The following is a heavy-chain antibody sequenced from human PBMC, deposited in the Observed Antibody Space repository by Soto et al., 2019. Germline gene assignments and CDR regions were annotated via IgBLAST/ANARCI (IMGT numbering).Heavy chain of an antibody. V-gene: IGHV1-46*03. CDR3: ARDQRDSSGLYYYYYGMDV. Sequence: ASVKVSCKASGYTFTSYYMHWVRQAPGQGLEWMGIINPSGGSTSYAQKFQGRVTMTRDTSTSTVYMELSSLRSEDTAVYYCARDQRDSSGLYYYYYGMDVWGQGTTVTVSS. CDR1: GYTFTSYY. D-gene: IGHD3-22*01. CDR2: INPSGGST. J-gene: IGHJ6*02.